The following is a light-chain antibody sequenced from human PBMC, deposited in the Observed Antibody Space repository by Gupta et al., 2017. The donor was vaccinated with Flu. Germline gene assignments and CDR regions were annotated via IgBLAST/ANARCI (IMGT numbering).Light chain of an antibody. CDR3: QQYGSSPWT. CDR1: QSVSSSY. V-gene: IGKV3-20*01. CDR2: GAS. J-gene: IGKJ1*01. Sequence: IVLTPSPGTLSLSPGERATLSCRASQSVSSSYLAWYQQKPGQAPRLLIYGASSRATGIPDRFSGSGSGTDFTLTISRQEPEDFAVYYCQQYGSSPWTFGQGTKVEIK.